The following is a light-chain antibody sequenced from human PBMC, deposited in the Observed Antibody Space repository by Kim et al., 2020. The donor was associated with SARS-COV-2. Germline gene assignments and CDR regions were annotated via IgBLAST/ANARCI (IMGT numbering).Light chain of an antibody. J-gene: IGLJ2*01. CDR1: SSDVGNYNR. V-gene: IGLV2-18*02. Sequence: QSALTQPPSVSGSPGQSVTISCTGTSSDVGNYNRVSWYQQPPGTAPKLMIYEVSNRPSGVPDRFSGSKSGNTASLTISGLQAEDEADYYCSSYTSSNWVFGGGTQLTVL. CDR3: SSYTSSNWV. CDR2: EVS.